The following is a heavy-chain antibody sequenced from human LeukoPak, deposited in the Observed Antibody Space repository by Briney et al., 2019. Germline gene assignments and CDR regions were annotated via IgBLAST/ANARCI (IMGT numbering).Heavy chain of an antibody. CDR1: GGSISSYY. D-gene: IGHD3-22*01. J-gene: IGHJ4*02. CDR2: TYYSGST. Sequence: SETLSLTCTVSGGSISSYYWSWIRQPPGKGLEWIGYTYYSGSTNYNPSLKSRVTISVDTSKNQFSLKLSSVTAADTAVYYCARVRPSHLYDSSGYYFGSVGYYFDYWGRGTLVTVSS. V-gene: IGHV4-59*01. CDR3: ARVRPSHLYDSSGYYFGSVGYYFDY.